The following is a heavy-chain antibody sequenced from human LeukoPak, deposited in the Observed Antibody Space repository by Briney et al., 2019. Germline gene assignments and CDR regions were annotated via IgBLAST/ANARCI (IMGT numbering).Heavy chain of an antibody. CDR1: GDTFTGSF. J-gene: IGHJ4*02. Sequence: ASVKVSCKASGDTFTGSFMHWVRQAPGQGLEWMGWINSNTGGTKFAQKFQGRVTMTRDTSISTAYMELSSLRSDDTAVYYCARADPVGYWGQGTQVTVSP. CDR3: ARADPVGY. V-gene: IGHV1-2*02. CDR2: INSNTGGT.